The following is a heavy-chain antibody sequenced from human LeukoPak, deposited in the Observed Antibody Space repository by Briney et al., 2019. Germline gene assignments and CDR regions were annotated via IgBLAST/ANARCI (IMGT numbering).Heavy chain of an antibody. V-gene: IGHV3-9*01. CDR2: ISWNSGSI. CDR3: AKASSGWYAALDY. CDR1: GFTFDDYA. J-gene: IGHJ4*02. D-gene: IGHD6-19*01. Sequence: GGSLRLSCAASGFTFDDYAMHWVRQAPGKGLEWVSGISWNSGSIGYADSVKGRFTISRDNAKNSLYLQMNSLRTEDTALYYCAKASSGWYAALDYWGQGTLVTVSS.